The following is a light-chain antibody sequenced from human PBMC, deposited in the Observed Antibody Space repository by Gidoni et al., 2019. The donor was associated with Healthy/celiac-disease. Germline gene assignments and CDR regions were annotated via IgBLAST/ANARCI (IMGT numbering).Light chain of an antibody. Sequence: DIVMTQSPDSLAVSLGERATINCKPSQSVVYSSNNKNYLAWYQQKPGQHPKLLIYWASTRESGVPDRFSGSGSGTDFTLTISSLQAEDVAVYYCQQYYSTPQTFGQGTKLEIK. CDR2: WAS. J-gene: IGKJ2*01. V-gene: IGKV4-1*01. CDR3: QQYYSTPQT. CDR1: QSVVYSSNNKNY.